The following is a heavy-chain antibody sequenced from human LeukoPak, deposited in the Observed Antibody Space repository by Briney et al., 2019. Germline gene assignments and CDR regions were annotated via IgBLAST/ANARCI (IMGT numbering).Heavy chain of an antibody. CDR2: INHSGST. V-gene: IGHV4-34*01. Sequence: PSETLSLTCAVYGGSFSGNYWSWIRQPPGKGLEWIGEINHSGSTNYNPSLKSRVTISIDTSKNQFSLKLSSVTAADTAVYYCARVRGIAAAGTGYYYYMDVWGKGTTVTISS. CDR1: GGSFSGNY. CDR3: ARVRGIAAAGTGYYYYMDV. J-gene: IGHJ6*03. D-gene: IGHD6-13*01.